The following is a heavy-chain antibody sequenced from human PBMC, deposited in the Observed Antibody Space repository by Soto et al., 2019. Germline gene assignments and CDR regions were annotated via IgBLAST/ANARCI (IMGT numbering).Heavy chain of an antibody. Sequence: QPGGSLRLSCAASGFTLSDYWMHWVRQVPGKGLLWVSRISVDGGDTTYADSVKGRFTISRDNAKNTLYLQMNSLKTEDTAVCYCTTDSYFTLKLVRFDYWGLGTLVTVSS. D-gene: IGHD3-22*01. CDR2: ISVDGGDT. CDR1: GFTLSDYW. V-gene: IGHV3-74*01. CDR3: TTDSYFTLKLVRFDY. J-gene: IGHJ4*01.